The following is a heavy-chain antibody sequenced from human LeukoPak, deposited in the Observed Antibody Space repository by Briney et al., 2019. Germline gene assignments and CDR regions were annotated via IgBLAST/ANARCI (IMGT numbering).Heavy chain of an antibody. Sequence: PGGSLRLSCAASGFTVSSNYMTWVRQAPGKGLEWVSVIYSGGSTYYADSVKGRFTLSRDNSKNTLFLQMNSLRAEDTAVYYCVREPQGDSSGYDAFDIWGQGTMVTVSS. V-gene: IGHV3-66*01. D-gene: IGHD3-22*01. J-gene: IGHJ3*02. CDR2: IYSGGST. CDR3: VREPQGDSSGYDAFDI. CDR1: GFTVSSNY.